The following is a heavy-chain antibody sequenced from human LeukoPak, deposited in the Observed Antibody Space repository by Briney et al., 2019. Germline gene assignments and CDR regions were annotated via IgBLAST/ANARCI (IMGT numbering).Heavy chain of an antibody. J-gene: IGHJ5*02. V-gene: IGHV5-51*01. CDR1: GSRFTSYW. CDR2: IYPGDSDT. Sequence: GESLKISCKGSGSRFTSYWIGWVRQMPGKGLEWMGIIYPGDSDTRYSPSFQGQVTISADKFISTAYLQWSSLKASDTAMYYCARQGRPSSDWFDPWGQGTLVTVSS. CDR3: ARQGRPSSDWFDP. D-gene: IGHD6-6*01.